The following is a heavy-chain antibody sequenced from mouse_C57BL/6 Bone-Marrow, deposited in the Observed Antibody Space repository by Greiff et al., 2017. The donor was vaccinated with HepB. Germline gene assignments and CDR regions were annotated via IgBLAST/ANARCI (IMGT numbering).Heavy chain of an antibody. V-gene: IGHV1-22*01. J-gene: IGHJ1*03. CDR1: GYTFTDYN. CDR2: INPNNGGT. D-gene: IGHD2-2*01. Sequence: EVQLQQSGPELVKPGASVKMSCKASGYTFTDYNMHWVKQSHGKSLEWIGYINPNNGGTSYNQKFKGKATLTVNKSSSTAYMELRSLISEDSAVYYCASYGYDGYFDVGGTGTTVTVSS. CDR3: ASYGYDGYFDV.